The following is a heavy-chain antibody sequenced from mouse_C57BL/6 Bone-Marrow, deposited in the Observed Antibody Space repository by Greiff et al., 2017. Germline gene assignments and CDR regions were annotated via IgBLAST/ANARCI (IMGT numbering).Heavy chain of an antibody. Sequence: QVQLQQSGAELVKPGASVKLSCKASGYTFTSYWMHWVKQRPGQGLEWIGMIHPNSGSTNYNEKFKSKATLTVDKSSSTAYMQLSSLTSEDSAVYYCARRRGWFLWFAYWGQGTLVTVSA. D-gene: IGHD2-3*01. J-gene: IGHJ3*01. V-gene: IGHV1-64*01. CDR1: GYTFTSYW. CDR3: ARRRGWFLWFAY. CDR2: IHPNSGST.